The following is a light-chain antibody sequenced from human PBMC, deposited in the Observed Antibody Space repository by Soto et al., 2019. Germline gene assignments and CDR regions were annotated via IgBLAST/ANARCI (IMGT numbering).Light chain of an antibody. J-gene: IGKJ4*01. Sequence: DIQMTQSPSSLSASVGDRVTITCQASQDISNYLNWYQQKPGKAPKLLIYDASNLETGVPSRFSGSGSGTDFTFTISSLQPEDIATYYRQQYDNLPSFGGGTKVDTK. CDR3: QQYDNLPS. CDR1: QDISNY. V-gene: IGKV1-33*01. CDR2: DAS.